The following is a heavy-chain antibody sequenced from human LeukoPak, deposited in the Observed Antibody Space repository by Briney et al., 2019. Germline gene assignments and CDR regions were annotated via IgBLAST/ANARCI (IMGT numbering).Heavy chain of an antibody. D-gene: IGHD3-9*01. Sequence: PSETLSLTCAVYGGSFSGYYWSWIRQPPGKGLEWIGEINHSGSTNYNPSLKSRVTISVDTSKNQFSLKLSSVTAADTAVYYCARAGLRYFDWLFALNWFDPWGQGTLVTVSS. CDR2: INHSGST. CDR1: GGSFSGYY. J-gene: IGHJ5*02. CDR3: ARAGLRYFDWLFALNWFDP. V-gene: IGHV4-34*01.